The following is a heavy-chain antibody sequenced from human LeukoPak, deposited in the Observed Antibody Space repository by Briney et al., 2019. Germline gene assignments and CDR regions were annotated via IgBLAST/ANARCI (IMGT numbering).Heavy chain of an antibody. CDR3: ARDVTLGNFDY. J-gene: IGHJ4*02. V-gene: IGHV3-21*01. Sequence: NPGGSLRLSCAASGFTFSSYSMNWVRQAPGKGLEWVSSISSSSSYIYYADSVKGRFTISRDNAKNSLYLQMNSLRAEDTAVYYCARDVTLGNFDYWGQGILVIVSP. D-gene: IGHD7-27*01. CDR1: GFTFSSYS. CDR2: ISSSSSYI.